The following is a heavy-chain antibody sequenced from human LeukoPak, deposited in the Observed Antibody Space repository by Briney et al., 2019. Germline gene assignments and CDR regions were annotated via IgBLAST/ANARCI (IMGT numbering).Heavy chain of an antibody. CDR1: GFTVSSNY. J-gene: IGHJ4*02. D-gene: IGHD6-19*01. CDR2: IYSGGTT. Sequence: PGGSLRLSCAASGFTVSSNYMSWVRQAPGKGLEWVSVIYSGGTTYYADSVKGRFTISRDNSKNTLYLQMNSLRAEDTAVYYCARDRDSSGFFDRWGQGTLVTVSS. V-gene: IGHV3-66*01. CDR3: ARDRDSSGFFDR.